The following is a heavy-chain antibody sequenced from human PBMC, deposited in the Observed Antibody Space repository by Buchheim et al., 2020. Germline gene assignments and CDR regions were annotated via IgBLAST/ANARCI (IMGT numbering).Heavy chain of an antibody. Sequence: EVQLLESGGGLIQPGGPLRLSCAASGFPFSSYAMSWVRQAPGKGLEWVSSFSGSSGTTYYADSVKGRFTISRDNSKNTLYLQMNSLRAGDTAVYYCAKETVTAGAGYYGMDVWGQGTT. V-gene: IGHV3-23*01. CDR1: GFPFSSYA. J-gene: IGHJ6*01. CDR2: FSGSSGTT. CDR3: AKETVTAGAGYYGMDV. D-gene: IGHD4-17*01.